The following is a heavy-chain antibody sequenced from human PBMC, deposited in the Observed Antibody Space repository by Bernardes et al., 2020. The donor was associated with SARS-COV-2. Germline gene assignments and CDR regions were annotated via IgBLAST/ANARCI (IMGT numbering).Heavy chain of an antibody. CDR3: ARALISDCSGGSCYHDYGDYFDY. CDR1: GYTFTAYV. D-gene: IGHD2-15*01. Sequence: ASVKVSCKTSGYTFTAYVIIWVRQAPGQGLESMGWISAYNGYTNYAQKFQGRVTMTTDTSTSTAYMELRSLRSDDTAVYYCARALISDCSGGSCYHDYGDYFDYWGQGTLLTVSS. V-gene: IGHV1-18*01. J-gene: IGHJ4*02. CDR2: ISAYNGYT.